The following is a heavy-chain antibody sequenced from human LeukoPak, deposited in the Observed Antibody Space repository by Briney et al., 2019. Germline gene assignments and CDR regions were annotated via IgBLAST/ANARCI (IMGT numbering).Heavy chain of an antibody. D-gene: IGHD3-10*01. CDR1: GFTFDDYT. V-gene: IGHV3-43*01. CDR3: AKDTGSGSYGSYMDV. Sequence: PGGSLRLSCAASGFTFDDYTMHWVRQAPGKGLEWVSLIIWDGGSTYYADSVKGRFTISRDNSKNSPYLQMNSLRTEDTALYYCAKDTGSGSYGSYMDVWGKGTTVTVSS. CDR2: IIWDGGST. J-gene: IGHJ6*03.